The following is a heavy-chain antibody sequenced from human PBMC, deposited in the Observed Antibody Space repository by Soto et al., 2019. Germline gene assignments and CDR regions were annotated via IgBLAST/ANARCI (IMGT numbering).Heavy chain of an antibody. V-gene: IGHV1-3*01. CDR2: ITPGNGNT. CDR1: GDTLTGYG. J-gene: IGHJ4*02. CDR3: ARGGYFDSSNYLAY. Sequence: ASLKVSCKDSGDTLTGYGINWVRQGPGRGLEWMGWITPGNGNTKYSQQFQGRVIIDRDTSASTAYMELSSLRSEDTAVYYCARGGYFDSSNYLAYWGLGTLVTVSS. D-gene: IGHD3-22*01.